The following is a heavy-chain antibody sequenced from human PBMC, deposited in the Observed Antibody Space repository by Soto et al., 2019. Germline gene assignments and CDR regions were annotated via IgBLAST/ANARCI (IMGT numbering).Heavy chain of an antibody. D-gene: IGHD2-15*01. V-gene: IGHV3-21*06. CDR3: ARAYCSGGTCHLGFDY. CDR1: GFTFSTSN. CDR2: ISYSSTYI. Sequence: PGGSLRLSCAASGFTFSTSNMHWVRQAPGKGLEWVSSISYSSTYIYYAASVKGRFTISRDNARNSLYLQMNSLTAEDTAVYYCARAYCSGGTCHLGFDYWGQGTRVTVSS. J-gene: IGHJ4*02.